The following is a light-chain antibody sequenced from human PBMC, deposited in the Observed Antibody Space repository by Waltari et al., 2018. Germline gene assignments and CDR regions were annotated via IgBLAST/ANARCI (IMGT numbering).Light chain of an antibody. Sequence: DIQVTQSPSTLSASVGDRVTITCRASQSISGCVAWYQQKPRKAPNLLIYDASTLESGVSSRFSGSRSGTEFTLTISSLQPDDSATYFCLQYDTYWTFGQGTKVEIK. CDR1: QSISGC. J-gene: IGKJ1*01. V-gene: IGKV1-5*01. CDR2: DAS. CDR3: LQYDTYWT.